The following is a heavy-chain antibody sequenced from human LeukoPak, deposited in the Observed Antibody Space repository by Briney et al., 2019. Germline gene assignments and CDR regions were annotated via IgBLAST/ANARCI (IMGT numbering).Heavy chain of an antibody. V-gene: IGHV4-59*08. CDR3: ARRSYGSASPLRMDV. CDR2: IYYSGST. J-gene: IGHJ6*02. Sequence: SETLSHTCTASGGSISSYYWTWIRQPPGKGLEWIGYIYYSGSTNYNPSLKSRVTISVDTSKNQFSLKLSSVTAADTAVYYCARRSYGSASPLRMDVWGQGTTVTVSS. CDR1: GGSISSYY. D-gene: IGHD3-10*01.